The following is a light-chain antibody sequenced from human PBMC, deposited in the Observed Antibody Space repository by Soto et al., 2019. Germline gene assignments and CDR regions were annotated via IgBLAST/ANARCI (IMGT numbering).Light chain of an antibody. J-gene: IGKJ5*01. CDR1: QSVSSSY. CDR3: QQYGSSPVT. Sequence: EIVLTQSPGTLSLSPGERATLSCRASQSVSSSYLAWYQQKPGQAPRLLIYGASSRATGIPDRFSGSGSGTDFTLTISRLEPEDFEVYYCQQYGSSPVTFGQGTRLDI. V-gene: IGKV3-20*01. CDR2: GAS.